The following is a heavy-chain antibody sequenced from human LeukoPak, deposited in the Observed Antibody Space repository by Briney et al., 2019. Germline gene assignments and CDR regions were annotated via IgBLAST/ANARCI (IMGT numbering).Heavy chain of an antibody. Sequence: GGSLRLSCAASGFTFSSYSMNWVRQAPGKGLEWVSYISSSSSTIYYADSVKGRFTISRDNAKNSLYLQMNSPRAEDTAVYYCAREVSSRRAAYFDYWGQGTLVTVSS. CDR3: AREVSSRRAAYFDY. CDR2: ISSSSSTI. D-gene: IGHD5/OR15-5a*01. V-gene: IGHV3-48*01. J-gene: IGHJ4*02. CDR1: GFTFSSYS.